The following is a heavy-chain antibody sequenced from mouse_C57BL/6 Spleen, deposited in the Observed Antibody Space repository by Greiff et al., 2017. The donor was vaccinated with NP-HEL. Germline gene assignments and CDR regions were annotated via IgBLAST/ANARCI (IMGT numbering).Heavy chain of an antibody. V-gene: IGHV5-9*01. CDR2: ISGGGGNT. D-gene: IGHD1-1*01. CDR1: GFTFSSYT. Sequence: VMLVESGGGLVKPGGSLKLSCAASGFTFSSYTMSWVRQTPEKRLEWVATISGGGGNTYYPDSVKGRFTISRDNAKNTLYLQMSGLRSEDTALYYCARQRVTTVDYWGQGTTLTVSS. CDR3: ARQRVTTVDY. J-gene: IGHJ2*01.